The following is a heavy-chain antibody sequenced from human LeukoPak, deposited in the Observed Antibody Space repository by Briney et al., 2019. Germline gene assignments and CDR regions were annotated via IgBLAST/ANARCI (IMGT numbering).Heavy chain of an antibody. J-gene: IGHJ4*02. CDR3: VREGTPGYYGSGSYFPFDY. CDR1: GGSISSSNW. V-gene: IGHV4-4*02. D-gene: IGHD3-10*01. Sequence: SETLSLTCAVSGGSISSSNWWSWVRQPPGKGLEWIGEIYHSGSTNYNPSLKSRVTISVDTSKNQFSLKLSSVTAADTAVYYCVREGTPGYYGSGSYFPFDYWGQGTLVTVSS. CDR2: IYHSGST.